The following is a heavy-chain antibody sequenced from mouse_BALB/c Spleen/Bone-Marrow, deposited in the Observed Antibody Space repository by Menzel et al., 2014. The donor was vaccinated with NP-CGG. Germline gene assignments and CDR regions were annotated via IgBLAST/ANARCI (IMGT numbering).Heavy chain of an antibody. CDR1: GYTFTSYW. CDR3: TRAGATVPFDY. CDR2: IYPSDSYT. J-gene: IGHJ2*01. Sequence: VQLQQSGAELVRPGASVKLSCKASGYTFTSYWINWVKQRPGQGLEWIGNIYPSDSYTNYNQKFKDKATLTVDKSSSTAYMQLSSPTSEGSAVYYCTRAGATVPFDYWGQGTTLTVSS. V-gene: IGHV1S126*01. D-gene: IGHD1-1*01.